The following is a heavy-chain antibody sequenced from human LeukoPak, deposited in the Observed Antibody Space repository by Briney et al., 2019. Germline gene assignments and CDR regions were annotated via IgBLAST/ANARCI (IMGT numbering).Heavy chain of an antibody. D-gene: IGHD6-19*01. Sequence: GGSLRLSCTTSGFIFSNYGMHWVRQAPGKGLEWVAFIRHDGSNKYYADSVKGRFTISRDNSKNTLYLQMNSLRAEDTAVYYCAKVGLGQWLVALDYWGQGTLVTVSS. CDR2: IRHDGSNK. V-gene: IGHV3-30*02. CDR1: GFIFSNYG. J-gene: IGHJ4*02. CDR3: AKVGLGQWLVALDY.